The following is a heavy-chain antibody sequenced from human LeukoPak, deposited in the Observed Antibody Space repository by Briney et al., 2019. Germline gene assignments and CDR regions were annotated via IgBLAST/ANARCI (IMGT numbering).Heavy chain of an antibody. CDR1: GFTFSSYW. V-gene: IGHV3-7*01. CDR3: ARFKLYHGAFDI. D-gene: IGHD2-2*01. CDR2: IKDDGSQK. J-gene: IGHJ3*02. Sequence: GGSLRLSCAASGFTFSSYWMAWLRQAPGKELEWVANIKDDGSQKYHVDSVKGRFTISRDNAKNSLYLQMNSLRAEDTAVYYCARFKLYHGAFDIWGQGTMVTVSS.